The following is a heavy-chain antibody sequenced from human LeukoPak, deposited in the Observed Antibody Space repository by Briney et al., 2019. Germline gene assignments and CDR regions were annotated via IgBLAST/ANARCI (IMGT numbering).Heavy chain of an antibody. V-gene: IGHV1-18*01. CDR1: GYTFTSYG. CDR2: ISAYNGNT. Sequence: ASVKVSCKASGYTFTSYGIRWVRQAPGQGLEWMGWISAYNGNTNYAQKLQGRVTMTTDTSTSTAYMELRSLRSDDTAVYYCARSMFNTLDIRDDYWGQGTLVTVSS. J-gene: IGHJ4*02. D-gene: IGHD3-10*02. CDR3: ARSMFNTLDIRDDY.